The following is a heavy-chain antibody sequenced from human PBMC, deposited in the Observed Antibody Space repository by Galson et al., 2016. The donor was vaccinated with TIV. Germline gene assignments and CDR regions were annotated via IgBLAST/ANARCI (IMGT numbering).Heavy chain of an antibody. V-gene: IGHV2-70*01. CDR3: AHIRTPIEVTGPFYGVDA. CDR1: GFALTNGGMC. Sequence: PALVKPTQTLTLTCTFSGFALTNGGMCVTWIRQPPGKAPEWLALIDGDDNAHYSPSLKTRLTVSQDTSKYQVVLTMTNMDPVDTATYYCAHIRTPIEVTGPFYGVDAWCQGTTFTVPS. D-gene: IGHD1-20*01. CDR2: IDGDDNA. J-gene: IGHJ6*02.